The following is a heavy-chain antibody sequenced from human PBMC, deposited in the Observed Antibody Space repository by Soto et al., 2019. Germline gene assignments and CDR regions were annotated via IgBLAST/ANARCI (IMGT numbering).Heavy chain of an antibody. CDR3: ARIYGLRFLETHGPFDY. CDR1: GFTFSSYS. J-gene: IGHJ4*02. D-gene: IGHD3-3*01. Sequence: EVQLVESGGGLVQPGGSLRLSCAASGFTFSSYSMNWVRQAPGKGLEWVSYISSSSSTIYYADSVKGRFTISRDNAKNSLYLQMNSLRAEDTAVYYCARIYGLRFLETHGPFDYWGQGTLVTVSS. CDR2: ISSSSSTI. V-gene: IGHV3-48*01.